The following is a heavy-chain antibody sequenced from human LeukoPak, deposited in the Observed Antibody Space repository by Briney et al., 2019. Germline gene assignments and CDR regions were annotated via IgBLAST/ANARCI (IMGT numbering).Heavy chain of an antibody. CDR1: GGPISTQY. V-gene: IGHV4-59*11. CDR2: IYSSGST. CDR3: ASHSGGYAY. J-gene: IGHJ4*02. D-gene: IGHD5-12*01. Sequence: PSGTLSLTCTVSGGPISTQYWSWIRQPPGKGQEWIGHIYSSGSTSYNPSLKSRVTMSVDTSTNQISLRLSSVTAADTAVYYCASHSGGYAYWGQGTLVTVSS.